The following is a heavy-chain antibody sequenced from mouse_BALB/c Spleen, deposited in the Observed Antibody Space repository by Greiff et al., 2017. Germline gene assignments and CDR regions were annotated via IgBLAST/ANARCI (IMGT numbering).Heavy chain of an antibody. CDR3: TRRGDYFDY. CDR1: GYTFTSYW. CDR2: IYPSDSYT. V-gene: IGHV1-69*02. J-gene: IGHJ2*01. Sequence: VQLQQPGAELVRPGASVKLSCKASGYTFTSYWINWVKQRPGQGLEWIGNIYPSDSYTNYNQKFKDKATLTVDKSSSTAYMQLSSPTSEDSAVYYCTRRGDYFDYWGQGTTLTVSS.